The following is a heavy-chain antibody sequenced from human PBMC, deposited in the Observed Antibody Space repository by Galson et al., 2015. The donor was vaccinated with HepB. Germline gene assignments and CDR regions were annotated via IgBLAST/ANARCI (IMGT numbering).Heavy chain of an antibody. CDR2: INPNSGGT. V-gene: IGHV1-2*02. J-gene: IGHJ6*02. CDR3: ARVMAVAGEGYYYYGMDV. D-gene: IGHD6-19*01. CDR1: GYTFTGYY. Sequence: SVKVSCKASGYTFTGYYMHWVRQAPGQGLEWMGWINPNSGGTNYAQKFQGRVTMTRDTSISTAYMELSRLRSDDTAVYYCARVMAVAGEGYYYYGMDVWGQGTTVTVSS.